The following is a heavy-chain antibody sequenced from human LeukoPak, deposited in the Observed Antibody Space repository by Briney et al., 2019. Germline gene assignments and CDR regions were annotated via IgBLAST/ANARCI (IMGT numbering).Heavy chain of an antibody. CDR2: INPNSGGT. V-gene: IGHV1-2*02. J-gene: IGHJ4*02. Sequence: GASVTVSFKASGYTFTCYYMHWVRQAPGQGLEWMGWINPNSGGTNYAQKFQGRVTMTRDTSISTAYMELSRLRSDDTAVYYCAREGGSSPGQAFDYWGQGTLVTVSS. CDR3: AREGGSSPGQAFDY. D-gene: IGHD6-6*01. CDR1: GYTFTCYY.